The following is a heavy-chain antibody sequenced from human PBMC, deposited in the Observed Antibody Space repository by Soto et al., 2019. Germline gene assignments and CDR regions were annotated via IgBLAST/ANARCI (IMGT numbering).Heavy chain of an antibody. CDR1: GGSISSSSYY. D-gene: IGHD6-19*01. J-gene: IGHJ1*01. CDR2: IYYSGST. Sequence: KQSQTLSLTCTVSGGSISSSSYYWGWIRQPPGKGLEWIGSIYYSGSTYYNPSLKSRVTISVATSKNQFSMKLSSVTAAETAVYYCARLISIAVAGTVEYFQHWGQGTLVTVSS. CDR3: ARLISIAVAGTVEYFQH. V-gene: IGHV4-39*01.